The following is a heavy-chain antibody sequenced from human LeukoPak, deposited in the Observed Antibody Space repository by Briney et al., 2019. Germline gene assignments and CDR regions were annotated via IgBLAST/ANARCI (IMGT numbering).Heavy chain of an antibody. CDR1: GFTFSSYG. D-gene: IGHD4-17*01. V-gene: IGHV3-30*03. CDR3: VRLWATTAGDY. J-gene: IGHJ4*02. Sequence: PGGSLRLSCAASGFTFSSYGMHWVRQAPGKGLEWVAVISYDGSNKYYADSVKGRFTISRDNAKNSLYLEMNSLRAEDTAFYYCVRLWATTAGDYWGQGTLVTVSS. CDR2: ISYDGSNK.